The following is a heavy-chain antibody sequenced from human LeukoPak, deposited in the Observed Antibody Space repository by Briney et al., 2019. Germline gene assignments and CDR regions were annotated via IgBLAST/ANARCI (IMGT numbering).Heavy chain of an antibody. D-gene: IGHD3/OR15-3a*01. CDR2: ISSGGSTI. V-gene: IGHV3-48*01. Sequence: GGSLRLSCTASGFTFSDYSMNWVRQAPGKGLEWISYISSGGSTIYYADSAKGRFTISRDNAKKSLYLEMNSLRAEDTAVYYCARDDLGTSYFYYGLDVWGQGTTVTVSS. CDR3: ARDDLGTSYFYYGLDV. CDR1: GFTFSDYS. J-gene: IGHJ6*02.